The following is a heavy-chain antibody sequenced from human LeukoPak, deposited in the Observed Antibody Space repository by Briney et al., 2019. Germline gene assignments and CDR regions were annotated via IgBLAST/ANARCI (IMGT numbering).Heavy chain of an antibody. CDR2: IKQGGSEK. CDR3: ARTHQLAEDF. D-gene: IGHD3-3*02. J-gene: IGHJ4*02. CDR1: GFTFSSYW. Sequence: GGSLRLSCAASGFTFSSYWMTWVRQAPGKGLEWVANIKQGGSEKFYVDSVKGRFTISRDNAKDSLYLQMNSLRVEDTAVFYCARTHQLAEDFWGQGTLVAVSS. V-gene: IGHV3-7*01.